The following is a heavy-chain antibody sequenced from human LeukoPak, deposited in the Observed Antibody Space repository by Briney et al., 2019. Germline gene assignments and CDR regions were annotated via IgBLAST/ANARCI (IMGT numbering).Heavy chain of an antibody. CDR1: GFTVSSEY. Sequence: GGSLRLSCAASGFTVSSEYMSWVRQTPGKGLEWVSVIYNVGSTKYADSVKARFTISRDNPKNTLDLQMNSLRAEDTAVYFCARASQWLAFDDWGQGTLVTVSS. CDR3: ARASQWLAFDD. CDR2: IYNVGST. V-gene: IGHV3-66*01. J-gene: IGHJ4*02. D-gene: IGHD6-19*01.